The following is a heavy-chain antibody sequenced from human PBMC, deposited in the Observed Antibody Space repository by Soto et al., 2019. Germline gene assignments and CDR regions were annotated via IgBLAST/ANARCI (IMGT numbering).Heavy chain of an antibody. V-gene: IGHV3-20*01. D-gene: IGHD3-10*01. CDR2: INWNGGST. CDR3: ARGFANTMVRGANPPYYYYYYMDV. Sequence: GGSLRLSCAASGFTFDDYGMSWVRQAPGKGLEWVSGINWNGGSTGYADSVKGRFTISRDNAKNSLYLQMNSLRAEETALYHCARGFANTMVRGANPPYYYYYYMDVWGKGTTVTVSS. J-gene: IGHJ6*03. CDR1: GFTFDDYG.